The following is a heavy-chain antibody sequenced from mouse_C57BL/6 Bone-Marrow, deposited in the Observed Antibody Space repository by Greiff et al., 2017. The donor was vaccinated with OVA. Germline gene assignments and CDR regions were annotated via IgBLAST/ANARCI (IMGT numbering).Heavy chain of an antibody. D-gene: IGHD2-2*01. CDR1: GYTFTSYW. Sequence: EVQLQQSGTVLARPGASVKMSCKTSGYTFTSYWMHWVKQRPGQGLEWIGAIYPGNSDTSYNQKFKGKAKLTAVTSASTAYMELSSLTNEDSAVYYCTKLWLEFPYWDFDVWGTGTTVTVSS. CDR3: TKLWLEFPYWDFDV. V-gene: IGHV1-5*01. CDR2: IYPGNSDT. J-gene: IGHJ1*03.